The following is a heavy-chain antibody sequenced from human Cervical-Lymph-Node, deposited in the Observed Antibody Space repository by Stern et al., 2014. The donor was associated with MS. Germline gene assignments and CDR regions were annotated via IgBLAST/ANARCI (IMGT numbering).Heavy chain of an antibody. Sequence: EVHLVESGGGLVQPGGSLRLSLAASGFTFDDHAMQWVRQSPAKGLEWVSGISWNSGAIAYSASVKGRFTISRDNAKNSLFLQMNSLRPEDTALYYCVKDVDSSIAVSFDYWGQGTQVTVSS. D-gene: IGHD6-19*01. V-gene: IGHV3-9*01. CDR3: VKDVDSSIAVSFDY. CDR2: ISWNSGAI. CDR1: GFTFDDHA. J-gene: IGHJ4*02.